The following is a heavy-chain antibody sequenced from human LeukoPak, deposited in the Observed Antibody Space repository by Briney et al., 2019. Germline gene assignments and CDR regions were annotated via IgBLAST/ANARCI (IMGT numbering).Heavy chain of an antibody. Sequence: SETLSLTCAVYGGSFSGYYWSWIRQPPGKGLEWIGEINHSGSTNYNPSLKSRVTISVDTSKNQFSLKLSSVTAADTAVYYRARAWFGVRYFDYWGQGTLVTVSS. J-gene: IGHJ4*02. CDR3: ARAWFGVRYFDY. V-gene: IGHV4-34*01. CDR1: GGSFSGYY. D-gene: IGHD3-10*01. CDR2: INHSGST.